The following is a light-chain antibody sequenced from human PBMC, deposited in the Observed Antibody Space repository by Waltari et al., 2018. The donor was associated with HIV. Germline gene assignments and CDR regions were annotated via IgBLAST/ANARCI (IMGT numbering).Light chain of an antibody. CDR1: NIGSKS. Sequence: SYVLTQSPSVSVAPGKTARITCGGQNIGSKSVNWYQQQPGQAPVMVIYYDTDRPSGIPDRFSGSNSEDTATLTIRRVEAGDEADYYCQVWDTNTDQYVIFGGGTNLAV. V-gene: IGLV3-21*01. J-gene: IGLJ2*01. CDR2: YDT. CDR3: QVWDTNTDQYVI.